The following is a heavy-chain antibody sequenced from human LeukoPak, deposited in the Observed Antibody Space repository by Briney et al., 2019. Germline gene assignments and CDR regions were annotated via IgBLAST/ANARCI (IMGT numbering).Heavy chain of an antibody. D-gene: IGHD6-13*01. J-gene: IGHJ4*02. CDR2: ISYDGSNE. Sequence: GGSLRLSCAASGFTFSSYGMHWVRQAPGKGLEWVAVISYDGSNEYYADSVKGRFTISRDNSKNTLYLQMNSLRAEDTAVYYCAKATYGSSWNPGDYWGQGTLVTVSS. CDR3: AKATYGSSWNPGDY. CDR1: GFTFSSYG. V-gene: IGHV3-30*18.